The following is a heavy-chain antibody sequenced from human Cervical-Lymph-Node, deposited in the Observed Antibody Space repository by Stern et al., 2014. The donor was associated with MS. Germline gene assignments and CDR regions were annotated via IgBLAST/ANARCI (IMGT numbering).Heavy chain of an antibody. J-gene: IGHJ4*02. CDR2: IDWDDDK. Sequence: QVTLRESGPALVKPTQTLTLTCTFSGFSLSSSGMCVSWIRQPPGRALEWLARIDWDDDKYYSTSLKNRLSISKDTSRNQVVLTVANMDPADTATYYCARLAMGEYFDSWGPGTLVTVSS. D-gene: IGHD3-16*01. CDR3: ARLAMGEYFDS. V-gene: IGHV2-70*15. CDR1: GFSLSSSGMC.